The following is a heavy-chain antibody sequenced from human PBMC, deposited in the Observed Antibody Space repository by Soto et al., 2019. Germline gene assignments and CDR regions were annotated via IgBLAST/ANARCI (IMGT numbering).Heavy chain of an antibody. J-gene: IGHJ5*02. CDR1: DVSIGGSYHN. Sequence: KTSETLSLTCTASDVSIGGSYHNWGWIRQPPGKGLEWIGNIDLGGTKYYSPSLKSRLTMSLDTSKKLLSLELTSVTATDTAVYYCALYQRGYSGGSQFHPWGQGTLVTV. V-gene: IGHV4-39*01. D-gene: IGHD5-12*01. CDR3: ALYQRGYSGGSQFHP. CDR2: IDLGGTK.